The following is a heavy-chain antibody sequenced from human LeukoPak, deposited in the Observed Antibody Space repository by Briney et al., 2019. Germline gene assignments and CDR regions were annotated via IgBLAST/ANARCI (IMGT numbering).Heavy chain of an antibody. CDR2: ISYDGSNK. D-gene: IGHD6-19*01. J-gene: IGHJ2*01. CDR3: ARGENRGKQWLVHWYFDL. CDR1: GFTFSSYA. V-gene: IGHV3-30-3*01. Sequence: GGSLRLSCAASGFTFSSYAMHWVRQAPGKGLEWVAVISYDGSNKYYADSVKGRFTISRDNSKNTLYLQMNSLRAEDTAVYYCARGENRGKQWLVHWYFDLWGRGTLVTVSS.